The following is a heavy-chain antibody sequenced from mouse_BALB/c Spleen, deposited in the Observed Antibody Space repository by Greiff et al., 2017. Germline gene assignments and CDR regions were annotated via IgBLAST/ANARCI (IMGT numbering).Heavy chain of an antibody. J-gene: IGHJ4*01. CDR1: GFSLTSYG. Sequence: VQLVESGPGLVAPSQSLSITCTVSGFSLTSYGVHWVRQPPGKGLEWLGVIWAGGSTNYNSALMSRLSISKDNSKSQVFLKMNSLQTDDTAMYYCARDYGNYDYYAMDYWGQGTSVTVSS. V-gene: IGHV2-9*02. D-gene: IGHD2-1*01. CDR3: ARDYGNYDYYAMDY. CDR2: IWAGGST.